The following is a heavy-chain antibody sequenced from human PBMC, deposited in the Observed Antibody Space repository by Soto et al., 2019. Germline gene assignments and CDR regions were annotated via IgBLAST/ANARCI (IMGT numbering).Heavy chain of an antibody. CDR2: INAGNGNT. J-gene: IGHJ4*02. D-gene: IGHD3-10*01. CDR1: GYTFTCYA. Sequence: ASVKVSCKASGYTFTCYAMHWVRQAPGQRLEWMGWINAGNGNTKYSQKFQGRVTITRDTSASTAYMELSSLRSEDTAVYYCARDRDVRTSYFDYWGQGTLVTVSS. CDR3: ARDRDVRTSYFDY. V-gene: IGHV1-3*01.